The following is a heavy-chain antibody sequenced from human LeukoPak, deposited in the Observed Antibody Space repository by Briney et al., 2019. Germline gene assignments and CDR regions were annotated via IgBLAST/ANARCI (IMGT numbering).Heavy chain of an antibody. CDR1: GFTFSSYG. CDR2: LSYEGSNK. J-gene: IGHJ4*02. CDR3: AKHSQWLGHLDY. Sequence: GRSLRLSCAASGFTFSSYGMHWVRQAPGKGLEWVAVLSYEGSNKYYADSVKGRFTISRDNSKNTLFLQMNSLRAEDTAVYHCAKHSQWLGHLDYWGQGTLVTVSS. D-gene: IGHD6-19*01. V-gene: IGHV3-30*18.